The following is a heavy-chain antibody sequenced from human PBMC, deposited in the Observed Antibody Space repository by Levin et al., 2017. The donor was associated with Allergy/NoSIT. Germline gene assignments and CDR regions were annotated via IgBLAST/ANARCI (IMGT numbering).Heavy chain of an antibody. V-gene: IGHV1-18*01. CDR3: ARENYDSSGYYLHFDS. Sequence: ASVKVSCEASGYTFTSYVISWVRQAPGQGPEWLGWSSAYNGKTKYAQNFQGRVTMTTDRSTSTAYMELRSLISDDTAVYYCARENYDSSGYYLHFDSWGQGTLVTVSS. D-gene: IGHD3-22*01. CDR2: SSAYNGKT. CDR1: GYTFTSYV. J-gene: IGHJ4*02.